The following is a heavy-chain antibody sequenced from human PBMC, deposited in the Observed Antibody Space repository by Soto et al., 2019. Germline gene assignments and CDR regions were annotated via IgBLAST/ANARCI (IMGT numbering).Heavy chain of an antibody. Sequence: PGGSLRLSCAVSGFTFITYSMNWVRQAPEKGLEWVSFISSISSTIYYADSVKGRFTISRDNAKNSLYLQMNSLRAEDTAVYYCAAEATILNWFDPWGQGTLVTVSS. CDR2: ISSISSTI. V-gene: IGHV3-48*01. CDR3: AAEATILNWFDP. J-gene: IGHJ5*02. D-gene: IGHD5-12*01. CDR1: GFTFITYS.